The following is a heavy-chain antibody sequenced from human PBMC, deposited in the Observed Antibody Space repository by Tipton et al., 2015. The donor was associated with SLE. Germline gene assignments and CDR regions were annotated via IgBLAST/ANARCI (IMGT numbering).Heavy chain of an antibody. D-gene: IGHD6-13*01. CDR2: IYHSGST. V-gene: IGHV4-4*02. Sequence: TLSLTCTVSGGSIRSSNWWSWVRQPPGKGLEWIGEIYHSGSTNYNPSLKSRVTISVDTSKNQFSLKVSSVTAADTAVYYCARRDGYSSIWNWFDPWGQGTLVTVSS. J-gene: IGHJ5*02. CDR1: GGSIRSSNW. CDR3: ARRDGYSSIWNWFDP.